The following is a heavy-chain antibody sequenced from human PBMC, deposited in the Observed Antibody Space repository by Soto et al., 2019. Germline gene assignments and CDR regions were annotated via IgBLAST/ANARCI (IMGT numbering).Heavy chain of an antibody. Sequence: PGGSLRLSCAASGFTFSSYGMHWVRQAPGKGLEWVAVISYDGSNKYYADSVKGRFTISRDNSKNTLYLQMNSLRAEDTAVYYCAKDVVRDIVQGVFDYWGQGTLVTVSS. CDR2: ISYDGSNK. J-gene: IGHJ4*02. CDR1: GFTFSSYG. D-gene: IGHD2-8*02. V-gene: IGHV3-30*18. CDR3: AKDVVRDIVQGVFDY.